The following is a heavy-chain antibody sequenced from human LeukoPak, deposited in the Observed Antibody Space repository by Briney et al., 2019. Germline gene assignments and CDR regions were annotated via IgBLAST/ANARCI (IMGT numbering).Heavy chain of an antibody. Sequence: PSETLSLTCTVSGGSISSYYWSWIRQPPGKGLEWIGYIYYSGSTKYNPPLKSRVTISVDTSKNQFSLNLNSVTPADTPVYFCASDRGPRRTFGGVIVRSPFDPWGQGTLVTVSS. V-gene: IGHV4-59*01. CDR1: GGSISSYY. D-gene: IGHD3-16*02. CDR3: ASDRGPRRTFGGVIVRSPFDP. CDR2: IYYSGST. J-gene: IGHJ5*02.